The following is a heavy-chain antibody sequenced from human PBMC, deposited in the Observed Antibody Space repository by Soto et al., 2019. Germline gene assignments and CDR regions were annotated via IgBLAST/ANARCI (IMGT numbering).Heavy chain of an antibody. CDR3: TTETYYYDSSGYYVVDY. Sequence: GGSLRLSYAASGFTFSNAWVSWVRQAPGKGLEWVGRIKSKTDGGTTDYAAPVKGRFTISRDDSKNTLYLQMNSLKTEDTAVYYCTTETYYYDSSGYYVVDYWGQGTLVTVSS. D-gene: IGHD3-22*01. CDR1: GFTFSNAW. V-gene: IGHV3-15*01. CDR2: IKSKTDGGTT. J-gene: IGHJ4*02.